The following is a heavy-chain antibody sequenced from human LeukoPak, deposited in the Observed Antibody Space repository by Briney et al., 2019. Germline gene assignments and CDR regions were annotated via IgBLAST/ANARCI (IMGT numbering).Heavy chain of an antibody. J-gene: IGHJ4*02. CDR2: IYYSGST. Sequence: SETLSLTCTVSGGSISSGGYYWSWIRQHPGKGLEWIGYIYYSGSTYYNPSLKSRVTISVDTSKNQFSLKLSSVTAADTAVYYCARGHHGIAVAGAGGGALDYWGQGTLVTVSS. V-gene: IGHV4-31*03. CDR3: ARGHHGIAVAGAGGGALDY. D-gene: IGHD6-19*01. CDR1: GGSISSGGYY.